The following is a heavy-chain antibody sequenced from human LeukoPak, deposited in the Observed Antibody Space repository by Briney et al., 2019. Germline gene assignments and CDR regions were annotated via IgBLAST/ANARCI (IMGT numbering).Heavy chain of an antibody. J-gene: IGHJ4*02. D-gene: IGHD4-17*01. Sequence: GGSLRLSCAASGFTFSDYYMSWIRQAPGKGLEWVSYISSSGSTIYYADSVKGRFTISRDNAKNSLYLQMNSLRAEDTAVYYCARSEPMTTVYSDYRGQGTLVTVSS. CDR1: GFTFSDYY. CDR2: ISSSGSTI. V-gene: IGHV3-11*04. CDR3: ARSEPMTTVYSDY.